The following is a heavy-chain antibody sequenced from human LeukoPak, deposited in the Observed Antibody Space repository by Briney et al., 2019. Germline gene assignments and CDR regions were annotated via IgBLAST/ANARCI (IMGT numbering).Heavy chain of an antibody. D-gene: IGHD1-7*01. J-gene: IGHJ4*01. CDR1: GGSISSHY. V-gene: IGHV4-4*07. CDR3: ARDQGLNWNYDFFDY. CDR2: TYISGST. Sequence: SETLSLTCTVSGGSISSHYWSWIRQAAGKGLEWIGRTYISGSTNYNPSLMSRVTLSLDTSKNQISLRLSSVTAADTAVYYCARDQGLNWNYDFFDYWGHGTLVTVSS.